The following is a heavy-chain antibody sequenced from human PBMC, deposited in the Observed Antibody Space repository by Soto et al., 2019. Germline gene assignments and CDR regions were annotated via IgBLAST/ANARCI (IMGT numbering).Heavy chain of an antibody. J-gene: IGHJ4*02. CDR3: ARETYYDILTGYFVYYFDY. CDR2: ISSSGSTI. CDR1: GFTFSSYE. Sequence: PGGSLRLSCAASGFTFSSYEMNWFRQAPGKGLEWVSYISSSGSTIYYADSVKGRFTISRDNAKNSLYLQMNSLRAEDTAVYYCARETYYDILTGYFVYYFDYWGQGTLVTVSS. D-gene: IGHD3-9*01. V-gene: IGHV3-48*03.